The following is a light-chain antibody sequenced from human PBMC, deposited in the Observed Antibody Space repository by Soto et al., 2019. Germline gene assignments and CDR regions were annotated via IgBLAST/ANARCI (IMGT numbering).Light chain of an antibody. J-gene: IGKJ4*01. CDR2: DAS. CDR3: QQRSNWPPLT. V-gene: IGKV3-11*01. Sequence: EIVMTQSPATLSLSPGERATLSFSASQTIDNTLAWYQRKPGQAPRHLIYDASTRATGVPARFSGSGSGTDFTLTISSLEPEDFAVYYCQQRSNWPPLTFGGGTKVDIK. CDR1: QTIDNT.